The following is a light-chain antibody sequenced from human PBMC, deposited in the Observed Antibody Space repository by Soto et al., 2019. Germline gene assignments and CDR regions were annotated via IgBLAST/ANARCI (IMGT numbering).Light chain of an antibody. CDR2: DAS. CDR3: QQRTNWPRLP. Sequence: EVVLTQSPATLSLSPGERATLSCRASQSVSNYLAWYQHKPGQAPRLLIYDASNRAPGIPARFSGSGSGTDFTITISSLEPEDFAVYSCQQRTNWPRLPFGGGTKVEIK. V-gene: IGKV3-11*01. CDR1: QSVSNY. J-gene: IGKJ4*01.